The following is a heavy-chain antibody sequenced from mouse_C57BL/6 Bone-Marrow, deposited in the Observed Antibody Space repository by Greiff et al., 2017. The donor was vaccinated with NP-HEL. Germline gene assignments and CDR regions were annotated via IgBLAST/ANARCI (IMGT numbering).Heavy chain of an antibody. J-gene: IGHJ2*01. V-gene: IGHV1-5*01. Sequence: VQLKQSGTVLARPGASVKMSCKTSGYTFTSYWMHWVKQRPGQGLGWIGAIYPGNSDTSYNQKFKGKAKLTAVTSASTAYMELSSLTNEDSAVYYCTRALITTVVGGGYWGQGTTLTVSS. D-gene: IGHD1-1*01. CDR1: GYTFTSYW. CDR2: IYPGNSDT. CDR3: TRALITTVVGGGY.